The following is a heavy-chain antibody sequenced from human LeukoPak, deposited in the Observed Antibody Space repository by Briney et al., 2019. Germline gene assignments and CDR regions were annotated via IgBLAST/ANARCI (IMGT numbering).Heavy chain of an antibody. CDR1: GFSGFSFSDYW. CDR3: ARDGGYGPPYWYFDL. J-gene: IGHJ2*01. D-gene: IGHD5-18*01. CDR2: IYSGGST. Sequence: GGSLRLSCEASGFSGFSFSDYWMSWVRQAPGKGLEWVSVIYSGGSTYYADSVKGRFTISRDNSKNTLYLQMNSLRAEDTAVYYCARDGGYGPPYWYFDLWGRGTLVTVSS. V-gene: IGHV3-66*01.